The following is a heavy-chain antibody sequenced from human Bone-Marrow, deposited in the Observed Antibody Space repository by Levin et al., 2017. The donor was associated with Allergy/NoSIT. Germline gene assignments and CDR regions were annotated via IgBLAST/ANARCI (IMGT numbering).Heavy chain of an antibody. J-gene: IGHJ3*02. CDR3: AKVSCNTNGCQGYAFDI. Sequence: GGSLRLSCVASGITLSRNPMAWVRQAPGKGLQWVSTISGSDGATYHADSVKGRFTISRDKSKNTLFLQMNSLRAEDTAIYYCAKVSCNTNGCQGYAFDIWGQGTKVTVSS. CDR1: GITLSRNP. D-gene: IGHD2-8*01. CDR2: ISGSDGAT. V-gene: IGHV3-23*01.